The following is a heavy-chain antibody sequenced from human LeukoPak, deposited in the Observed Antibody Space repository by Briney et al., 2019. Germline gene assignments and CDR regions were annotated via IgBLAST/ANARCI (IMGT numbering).Heavy chain of an antibody. V-gene: IGHV4-59*01. CDR2: IHYSGST. D-gene: IGHD3-10*01. Sequence: PSETLSLTCTVSGGSISPSYWSWIRQPPGKGLEWIGYIHYSGSTNYNPSLKSRVTISVDTSKNQFSLRLSSVTAADTAVYYCARGHCGSGTGTYSNWGQGTLVTVSS. CDR1: GGSISPSY. J-gene: IGHJ4*02. CDR3: ARGHCGSGTGTYSN.